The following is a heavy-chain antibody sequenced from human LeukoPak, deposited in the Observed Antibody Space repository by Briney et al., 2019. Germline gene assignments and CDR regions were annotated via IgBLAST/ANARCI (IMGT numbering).Heavy chain of an antibody. CDR2: IYYSGSN. CDR1: GGSVSSGSYY. J-gene: IGHJ3*02. Sequence: SETLSLTCTVSGGSVSSGSYYRSWIRQPPGKGLEWLGYIYYSGSNNYNPSLKSRVTISVDTSKNQFSLKLSSVAAADTAVYYCAGESPRLDAFDIWGQGTMVTVSS. CDR3: AGESPRLDAFDI. V-gene: IGHV4-61*01.